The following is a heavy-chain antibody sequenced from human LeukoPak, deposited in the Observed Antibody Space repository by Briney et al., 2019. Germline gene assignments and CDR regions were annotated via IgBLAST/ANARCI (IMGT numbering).Heavy chain of an antibody. V-gene: IGHV3-48*03. D-gene: IGHD6-19*01. J-gene: IGHJ4*02. Sequence: GGSLRLSCAASGFTFSSYEMNWVRQAPGKGLEWVSYISSSGSTIYYADSVKGRFTISRDNAKNSLYLQMNSLRAEDTAVYYCARVRGQWLSDYWGQGTLVTVSS. CDR1: GFTFSSYE. CDR3: ARVRGQWLSDY. CDR2: ISSSGSTI.